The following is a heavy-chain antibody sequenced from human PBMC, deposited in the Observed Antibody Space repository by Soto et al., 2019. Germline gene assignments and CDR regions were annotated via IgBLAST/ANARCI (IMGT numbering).Heavy chain of an antibody. CDR2: LYYGRSA. D-gene: IGHD3-22*01. V-gene: IGHV4-59*01. J-gene: IGHJ4*02. Sequence: QVQLQESGPGLVKPSETLSLTCAVSGDSISSYYCMWIRQPPGKGLESIGYLYYGRSANYNPSLKSRVTLPVDTSTNQCSLTLSAMTAADTAVYYCSLRSMAVVPEYWGQGTLVTVSS. CDR3: SLRSMAVVPEY. CDR1: GDSISSYY.